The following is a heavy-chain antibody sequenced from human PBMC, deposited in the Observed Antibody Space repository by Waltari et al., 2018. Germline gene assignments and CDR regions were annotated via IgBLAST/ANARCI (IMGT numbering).Heavy chain of an antibody. CDR2: IYTSGNT. J-gene: IGHJ4*02. V-gene: IGHV4-61*02. D-gene: IGHD4-17*01. Sequence: QVQLQESGPGLVKPSQTLSLTCSVSVCSIPSGIYYWTWIRQPAGKGLEWIGRIYTSGNTDYNPSLKSRVTMSMDTSKNQFSLNLSSVTAADTAVYYCARFPRDYSFDYWGQGTLVTVSS. CDR1: VCSIPSGIYY. CDR3: ARFPRDYSFDY.